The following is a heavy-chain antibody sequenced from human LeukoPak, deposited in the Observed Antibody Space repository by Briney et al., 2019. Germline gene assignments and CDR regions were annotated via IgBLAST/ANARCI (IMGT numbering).Heavy chain of an antibody. CDR2: LKSKTDGGAT. CDR1: GFTFSNAW. V-gene: IGHV3-15*01. D-gene: IGHD6-13*01. CDR3: TTVLGYSSSWYSYYYMDV. Sequence: PGGSLRLSCAASGFTFSNAWMSWVRQAPGNGLDWVGRLKSKTDGGATDYAAPVKGRFTISRDDSKNTLYLQRNSLKTEDTAVYSCTTVLGYSSSWYSYYYMDVWGKGTTVTVSS. J-gene: IGHJ6*03.